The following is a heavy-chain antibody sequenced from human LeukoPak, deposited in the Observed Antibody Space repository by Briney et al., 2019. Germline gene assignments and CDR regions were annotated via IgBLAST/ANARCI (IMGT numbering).Heavy chain of an antibody. CDR2: ISSNGGST. J-gene: IGHJ4*02. V-gene: IGHV3-64*01. CDR1: GFTFSSYA. Sequence: GGSQRLSCAASGFTFSSYAMRWVRQAAGKGLEYVSAISSNGGSTYYANSVKGRFSISRDNSKNTLYLQMGSLRAEDMAVYYCARAPCGGDCYSDYWGQGTLVTVSS. CDR3: ARAPCGGDCYSDY. D-gene: IGHD2-21*01.